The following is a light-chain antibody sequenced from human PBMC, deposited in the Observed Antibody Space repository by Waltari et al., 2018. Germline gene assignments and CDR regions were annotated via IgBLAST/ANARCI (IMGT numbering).Light chain of an antibody. V-gene: IGLV2-14*03. CDR2: DVD. CDR3: SSFRGGASWV. Sequence: QSALTQPASVSGSPGQSIIISCTGTSSDVGASNYVYWYQHRPGTAPKLMIHDVDKRPSGVSSRFSGSKSGNTASLTISGLQADDEANYYCSSFRGGASWVFGGGTIVTVL. J-gene: IGLJ3*02. CDR1: SSDVGASNY.